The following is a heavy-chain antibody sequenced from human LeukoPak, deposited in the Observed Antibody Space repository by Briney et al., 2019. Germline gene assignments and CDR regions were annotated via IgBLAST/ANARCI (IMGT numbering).Heavy chain of an antibody. D-gene: IGHD1-7*01. Sequence: SETLSLTCTVSGGSISSGDFYWTWIRRNPGKGLEWIGYTHYSGSTYYNPSLKSRVTISVDTSKNQFSLKLSSVAAADMAVYYCAREVNWNSATLFFDCWGQGTLVTVSS. CDR1: GGSISSGDFY. J-gene: IGHJ4*02. V-gene: IGHV4-31*03. CDR2: THYSGST. CDR3: AREVNWNSATLFFDC.